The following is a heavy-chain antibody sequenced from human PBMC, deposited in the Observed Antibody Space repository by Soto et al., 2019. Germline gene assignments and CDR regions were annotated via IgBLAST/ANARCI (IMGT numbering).Heavy chain of an antibody. V-gene: IGHV4-61*08. D-gene: IGHD1-1*01. CDR1: GGSISSGGYS. J-gene: IGHJ4*02. CDR2: IYYSGST. CDR3: ARLATRYYFDY. Sequence: PSETLSLTCAVSGGSISSGGYSWSWIRQPPGKGLEWIGYIYYSGSTNYNPSLKSRVTISVDTSKNQFSLKMSSVTAADTAVYYCARLATRYYFDYWGQGTLVTVS.